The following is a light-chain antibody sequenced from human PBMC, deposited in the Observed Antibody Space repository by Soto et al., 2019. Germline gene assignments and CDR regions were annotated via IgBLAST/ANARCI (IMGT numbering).Light chain of an antibody. V-gene: IGLV2-18*02. Sequence: QSALTQPPSVSGSPGQSVAISCTGTSSDVGLYNRVSWYQQSPGTAPKVMIYEVNNRPSGVPDRFSGSKSGNTASLTISGLQTEDEADYYCSSYTSTSTYVFGTGTKVTVL. CDR2: EVN. J-gene: IGLJ1*01. CDR1: SSDVGLYNR. CDR3: SSYTSTSTYV.